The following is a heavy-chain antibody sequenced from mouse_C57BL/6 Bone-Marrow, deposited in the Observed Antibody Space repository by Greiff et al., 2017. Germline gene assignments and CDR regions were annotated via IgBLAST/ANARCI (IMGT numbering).Heavy chain of an antibody. J-gene: IGHJ2*01. Sequence: QVQLQQSGAELARPGASVKMSCKASGYTFTSYTMHWVKQRPGQGLEWIGYINPSSGYTKYNQKFKDKATLTADKSSSTAYMQLSSLTSEDSAVYYCERGTVYYFDYWGQGTTLTVSS. V-gene: IGHV1-4*01. CDR2: INPSSGYT. D-gene: IGHD3-3*01. CDR3: ERGTVYYFDY. CDR1: GYTFTSYT.